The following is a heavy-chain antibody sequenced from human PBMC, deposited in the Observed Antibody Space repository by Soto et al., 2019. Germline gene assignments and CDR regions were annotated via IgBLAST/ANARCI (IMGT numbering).Heavy chain of an antibody. CDR1: RYTLTSYS. CDR2: INPSGGST. CDR3: ARSEYSYGSGFEY. J-gene: IGHJ4*02. Sequence: ASVKVPCKASRYTLTSYSMHWVRQAPGQGLEWMGIINPSGGSTSYAQKFQGRVTMTRDTSTSTVYMELSSLRSEDTAVYYCARSEYSYGSGFEYWGQGTLVTVSS. D-gene: IGHD5-18*01. V-gene: IGHV1-46*01.